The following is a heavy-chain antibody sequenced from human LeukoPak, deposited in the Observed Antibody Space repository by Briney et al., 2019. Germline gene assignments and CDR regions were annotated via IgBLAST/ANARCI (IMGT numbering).Heavy chain of an antibody. D-gene: IGHD6-19*01. J-gene: IGHJ3*02. CDR1: GFTFSSYA. Sequence: PGGSLRLSCAASGFTFSSYAMSWVRQAPGKGLEWVTAISGSGGSTYYADSVKGRFTISRDNSKNTLYLQMNSLRAEDTAVYYCAKGLEQWLVPAAFDIWGQGTMVTVSS. V-gene: IGHV3-23*01. CDR2: ISGSGGST. CDR3: AKGLEQWLVPAAFDI.